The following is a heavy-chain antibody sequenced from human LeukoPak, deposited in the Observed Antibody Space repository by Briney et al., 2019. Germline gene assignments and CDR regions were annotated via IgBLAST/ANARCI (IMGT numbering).Heavy chain of an antibody. V-gene: IGHV1-18*01. D-gene: IGHD3-9*01. CDR3: ARDGERYFDWSLYTPRYMDV. CDR2: ISAYNGNT. J-gene: IGHJ6*03. CDR1: GYTFTSYG. Sequence: VASVKVSCKASGYTFTSYGISWVRQAPGQGLEWMGWISAYNGNTNYAQKLQGRVTMTTDTSTSTAYMELRSLRSDDTAVYYCARDGERYFDWSLYTPRYMDVWGKGTTVTVSS.